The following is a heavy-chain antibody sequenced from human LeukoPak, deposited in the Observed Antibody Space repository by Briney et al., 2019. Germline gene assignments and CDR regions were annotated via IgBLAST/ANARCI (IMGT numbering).Heavy chain of an antibody. Sequence: GGSLRLSCAASGFTFSSYSMNWVRQAPGKGLEWVSSISSSSSYIYYADSVKGRFTISRDNAKNSLYLQMNSLRAEDTAVYYCARGGIVGATTDYWGQGTLVTVSS. CDR2: ISSSSSYI. CDR3: ARGGIVGATTDY. CDR1: GFTFSSYS. V-gene: IGHV3-21*04. J-gene: IGHJ4*02. D-gene: IGHD1-26*01.